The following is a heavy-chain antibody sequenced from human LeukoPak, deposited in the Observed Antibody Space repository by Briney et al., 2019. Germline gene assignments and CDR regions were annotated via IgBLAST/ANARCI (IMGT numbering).Heavy chain of an antibody. J-gene: IGHJ4*02. CDR2: VYYSGTT. Sequence: SETLSLTCTVSGGSISTYYWTWIRQPPGKGLEWIGYVYYSGTTNYNPSLESRVTISIDTSKNQLSLKLNSVTAADTAVYYCARVYDSSGYYWSWGQGTLVTVSS. CDR1: GGSISTYY. V-gene: IGHV4-59*01. CDR3: ARVYDSSGYYWS. D-gene: IGHD3-22*01.